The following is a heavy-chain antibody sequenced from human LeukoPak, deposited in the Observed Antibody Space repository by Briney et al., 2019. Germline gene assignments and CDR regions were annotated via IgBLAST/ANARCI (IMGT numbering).Heavy chain of an antibody. J-gene: IGHJ1*01. CDR1: GYTFTSYY. D-gene: IGHD6-19*01. Sequence: ASVKVSCKASGYTFTSYYMHWVRQAPGQGLEWMGIINPSGGSTSYAQKFRGRVTMTRDTSTSTVYMELSSLRSEDTAVYYCARVGSSGWYYAEYFQHWGQGTLVTVSS. CDR2: INPSGGST. CDR3: ARVGSSGWYYAEYFQH. V-gene: IGHV1-46*01.